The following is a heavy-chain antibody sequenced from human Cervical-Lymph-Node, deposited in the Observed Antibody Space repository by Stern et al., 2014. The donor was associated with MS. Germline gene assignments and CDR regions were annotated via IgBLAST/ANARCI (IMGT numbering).Heavy chain of an antibody. CDR2: TSHSGST. CDR3: TRPTLGFWEWFGFQR. D-gene: IGHD3-3*01. V-gene: IGHV4-31*03. CDR1: GGPISSSGHY. J-gene: IGHJ1*01. Sequence: QVQLQESGPGLVKPSQTLSLTCTVSGGPISSSGHYWSWIRQVPGKGLEWIGYTSHSGSTSSNPSLKSRVTISIETSGNHFSLKMESVTAADTAFYYWTRPTLGFWEWFGFQRLGQGTLVIVPS.